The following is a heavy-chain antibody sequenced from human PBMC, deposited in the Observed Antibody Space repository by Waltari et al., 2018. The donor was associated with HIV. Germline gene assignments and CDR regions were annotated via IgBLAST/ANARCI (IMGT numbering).Heavy chain of an antibody. V-gene: IGHV3-23*01. Sequence: EVQLLESGGGLVQPGESLRVSCADSGVAYNTYALNGVRQAPGMGREGVSAISASSFSHTYDADSVKGRFTVSRDNSKSTVYLQMNSLRVEDTAVYYCAHQISGQWLTPGHWGRGTRVTVSS. D-gene: IGHD6-19*01. J-gene: IGHJ4*02. CDR3: AHQISGQWLTPGH. CDR2: ISASSFSHT. CDR1: GVAYNTYA.